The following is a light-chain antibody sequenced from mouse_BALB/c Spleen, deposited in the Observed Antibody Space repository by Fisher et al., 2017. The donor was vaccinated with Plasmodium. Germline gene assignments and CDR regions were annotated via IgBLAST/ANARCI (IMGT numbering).Light chain of an antibody. J-gene: IGKJ2*01. CDR1: QSISNN. CDR3: QQINSWPYT. CDR2: YAS. V-gene: IGKV5-43*01. Sequence: DIVMTQSTATLSVTPGDGVSLSCRASQSISNNLHWYQPKSHESPRLLITYASQSISGIPSRFSGSGSGKTFTLSINSVETDDFGMYLCQQINSWPYTFGGGTKLEIK.